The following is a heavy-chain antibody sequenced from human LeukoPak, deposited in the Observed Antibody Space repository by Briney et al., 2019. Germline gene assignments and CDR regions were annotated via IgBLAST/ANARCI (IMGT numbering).Heavy chain of an antibody. Sequence: GGSLRLSCAASGFTFSSFDMHWVRQATGKGLEWVSAISAAGDTFYPGSVKGRFTISRENARNSLYLQMNSLGAGDTAVYYCARAYCSGGRCYNFDYWGQGTLVTVSS. V-gene: IGHV3-13*01. CDR2: ISAAGDT. J-gene: IGHJ4*02. CDR3: ARAYCSGGRCYNFDY. D-gene: IGHD2-15*01. CDR1: GFTFSSFD.